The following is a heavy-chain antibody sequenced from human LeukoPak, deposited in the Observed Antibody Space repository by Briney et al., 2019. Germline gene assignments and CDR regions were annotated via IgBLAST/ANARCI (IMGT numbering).Heavy chain of an antibody. V-gene: IGHV4-61*02. CDR2: IYTSGST. Sequence: SETPSRNGTVSGGSISSGSYYWSWIRQPAGKGLEWIGRIYTSGSTNYNPSLKSRVTMSVDRSKNQFSLKLSSVTAADTAVYYCARAVGSSESNWFDPWGQGALVTVSS. CDR3: ARAVGSSESNWFDP. CDR1: GGSISSGSYY. D-gene: IGHD1-26*01. J-gene: IGHJ5*02.